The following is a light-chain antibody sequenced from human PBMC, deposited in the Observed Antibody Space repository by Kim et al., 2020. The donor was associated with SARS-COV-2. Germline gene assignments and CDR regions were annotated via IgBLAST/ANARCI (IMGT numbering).Light chain of an antibody. CDR1: QSISSH. Sequence: DIQMTQSPSSLSASVGDRVTITCRTTQSISSHLNWYQQKPGRAPKLLISAASTLQGGIPSRFSGSGSETDFTLTISSLQPEDFATYFCQQSYITPFPFGPGTKVDTK. CDR2: AAS. CDR3: QQSYITPFP. V-gene: IGKV1-39*01. J-gene: IGKJ3*01.